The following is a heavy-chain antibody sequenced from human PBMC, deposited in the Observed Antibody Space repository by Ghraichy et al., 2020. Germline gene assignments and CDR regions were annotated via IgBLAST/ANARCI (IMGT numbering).Heavy chain of an antibody. CDR3: TPGKGWGHLWDY. Sequence: GGSLRLSCAASGFTFSNAWMSWVRQAPGKGLEWVGRIKSKTDGGTTDYAAPVKGRFSISRDDSKNTLYLQMNSLKSEDTAVYYCTPGKGWGHLWDYWGQGTLVTVSS. CDR2: IKSKTDGGTT. D-gene: IGHD1-14*01. CDR1: GFTFSNAW. V-gene: IGHV3-15*01. J-gene: IGHJ4*02.